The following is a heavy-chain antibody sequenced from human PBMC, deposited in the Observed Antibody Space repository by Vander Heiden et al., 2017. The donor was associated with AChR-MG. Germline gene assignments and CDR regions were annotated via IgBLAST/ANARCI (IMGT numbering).Heavy chain of an antibody. V-gene: IGHV1-2*04. Sequence: QVQLVQSGAEVKKPGASVKVSCKASGYTFTGYYMHWVRPAPGQGLEWMGWINPNSGGTNYAQKVQGWVTMTRDTSISTAYMELSRLRSDDTAVYYCARGARAYYSRGWYWQHDAFDIWGQGTMVTVSS. CDR2: INPNSGGT. CDR3: ARGARAYYSRGWYWQHDAFDI. CDR1: GYTFTGYY. D-gene: IGHD6-19*01. J-gene: IGHJ3*02.